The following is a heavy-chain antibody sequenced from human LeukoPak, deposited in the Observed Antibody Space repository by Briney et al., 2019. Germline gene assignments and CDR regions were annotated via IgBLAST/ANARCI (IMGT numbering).Heavy chain of an antibody. CDR3: ARGSLTTVTTDYFDY. J-gene: IGHJ4*02. CDR2: ISSSGSTI. Sequence: GGSLRLSCAAPGFAFSSYEMNWVRQAPGKGLEWVSYISSSGSTIYYADSVKGRFTISRDNAKNSLYLQMNSLRAEDTAVYYCARGSLTTVTTDYFDYWGQGTLVTVSS. CDR1: GFAFSSYE. D-gene: IGHD4-17*01. V-gene: IGHV3-48*03.